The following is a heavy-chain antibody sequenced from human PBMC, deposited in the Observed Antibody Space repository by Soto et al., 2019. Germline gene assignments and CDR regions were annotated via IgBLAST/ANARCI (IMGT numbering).Heavy chain of an antibody. Sequence: QVQLVESGGGVVQPGRSLRLSCAASGFTFSSYGMHWVRQAPGKGLEWVAVIWYDGSNKYYADSVKGRFTNSRYNSKTTLYLQMNSLRAEDTAVYYCAREKGQQLVEGTFDYWGQGTLVTVSS. CDR2: IWYDGSNK. D-gene: IGHD6-13*01. V-gene: IGHV3-33*01. J-gene: IGHJ4*02. CDR1: GFTFSSYG. CDR3: AREKGQQLVEGTFDY.